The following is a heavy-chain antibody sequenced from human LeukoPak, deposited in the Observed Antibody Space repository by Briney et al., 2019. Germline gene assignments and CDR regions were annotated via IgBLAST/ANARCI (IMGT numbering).Heavy chain of an antibody. Sequence: PGGSLRLSCAASGFTFSSYALNWVRQAPGKGLEWLSYISSSGTTVYCADSVKGRFTISRDNADNSLYLQMNSLRAEDTAVYYCARALPIDYWGQGTLVTVSS. V-gene: IGHV3-48*03. CDR2: ISSSGTTV. J-gene: IGHJ4*02. CDR3: ARALPIDY. CDR1: GFTFSSYA.